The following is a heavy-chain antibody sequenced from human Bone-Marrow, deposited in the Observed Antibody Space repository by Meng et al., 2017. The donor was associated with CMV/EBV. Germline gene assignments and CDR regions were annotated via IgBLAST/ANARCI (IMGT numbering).Heavy chain of an antibody. CDR3: ARSGGPLEGDY. CDR2: INHSGST. V-gene: IGHV4-34*01. D-gene: IGHD1-26*01. Sequence: SETLSLTCAVYGGSFSGYYWSWIRRPPGKGLEWIGEINHSGSTNYNPSLKSRVTISVDTSKNQFSLKLSSVTAADTAVYYCARSGGPLEGDYWGQGTLVTVSS. J-gene: IGHJ4*02. CDR1: GGSFSGYY.